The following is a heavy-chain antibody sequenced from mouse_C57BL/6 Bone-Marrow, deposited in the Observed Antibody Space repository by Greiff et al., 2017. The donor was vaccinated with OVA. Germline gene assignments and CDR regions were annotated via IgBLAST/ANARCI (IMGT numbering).Heavy chain of an antibody. Sequence: EVKLQESGGGLVQPGGSLKLSCAASGFTFSDYGMAWVRQAPRKGPEWVAFISNLAYSIYYADTVTGRFTISRENAKNTLYLEMSSLRSEDTAMYYCAREYDYGDYYAMDYWGQGTSVTVSS. J-gene: IGHJ4*01. CDR1: GFTFSDYG. CDR2: ISNLAYSI. CDR3: AREYDYGDYYAMDY. V-gene: IGHV5-15*01. D-gene: IGHD2-4*01.